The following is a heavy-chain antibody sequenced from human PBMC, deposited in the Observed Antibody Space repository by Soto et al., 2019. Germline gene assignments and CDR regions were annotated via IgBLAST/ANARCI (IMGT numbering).Heavy chain of an antibody. CDR3: ARDRELEDCVGVPAAPYYYYYGMDV. V-gene: IGHV1-18*01. J-gene: IGHJ6*02. CDR2: ISAYNGNT. CDR1: GYTFTSYG. Sequence: ASVKVSCKASGYTFTSYGISWVRQAPGQGLEWMGWISAYNGNTNYAQKLQGRVTMTTDTSTSTAYMELRSLRSDDTAVYFCARDRELEDCVGVPAAPYYYYYGMDVWGQGTTVTVSS. D-gene: IGHD2-2*01.